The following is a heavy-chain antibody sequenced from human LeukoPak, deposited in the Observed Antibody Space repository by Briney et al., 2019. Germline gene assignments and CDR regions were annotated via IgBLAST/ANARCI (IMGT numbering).Heavy chain of an antibody. J-gene: IGHJ4*02. V-gene: IGHV4-31*03. Sequence: SQTLSLTCTVSGGSISSGGYYWSWIRQHPGKGLEWIGYIYYSGSTYYNPSLKSRVTISVDTSKNQFSLKLSSVTAADMAVYYCAREYYDILTGYYSLDYWGQGTLVTVSS. CDR1: GGSISSGGYY. CDR3: AREYYDILTGYYSLDY. CDR2: IYYSGST. D-gene: IGHD3-9*01.